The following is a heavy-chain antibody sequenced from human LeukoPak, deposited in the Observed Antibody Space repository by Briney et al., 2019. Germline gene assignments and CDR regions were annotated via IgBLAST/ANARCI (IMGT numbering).Heavy chain of an antibody. J-gene: IGHJ4*02. D-gene: IGHD6-13*01. CDR1: GGSISSYY. CDR2: IYYSGST. V-gene: IGHV4-59*08. Sequence: SETLSLTCTVSGGSISSYYWSWIRQPPGKGLEWIGYIYYSGSTNYNPPLKSRVTISVDTSKNQFSLKLSSVTAADTAVYYCARQGIPGIAAAGYYFDYWGQGTLVTVSS. CDR3: ARQGIPGIAAAGYYFDY.